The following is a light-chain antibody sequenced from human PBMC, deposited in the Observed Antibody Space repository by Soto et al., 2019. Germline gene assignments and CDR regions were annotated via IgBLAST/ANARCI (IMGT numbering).Light chain of an antibody. CDR3: QQYDNLPLT. V-gene: IGKV1-33*01. CDR1: QDISNY. J-gene: IGKJ4*01. CDR2: DAS. Sequence: DIQMTQSPSSLSASVGDRVTITCQASQDISNYLNWYQQKPGKAPKLLIYDASNLKTGVPLRFSGSGSGTDFTFTISSLQPEDIATYYCQQYDNLPLTFGGGTKVEIK.